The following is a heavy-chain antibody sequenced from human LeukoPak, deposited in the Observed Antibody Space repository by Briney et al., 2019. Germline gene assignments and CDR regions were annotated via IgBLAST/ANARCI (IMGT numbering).Heavy chain of an antibody. Sequence: SETLSLTCTVSGGSTSNSFWSWIRQPAGKGLEWIGRIYTDGSTNSNPSLRSRLTMSLDTSKNQFTLKLTSVTAADTAVYFCARVPSGCGSTCAIDYWGQGTLVTVSS. V-gene: IGHV4-4*07. CDR1: GGSTSNSF. CDR3: ARVPSGCGSTCAIDY. CDR2: IYTDGST. D-gene: IGHD2-2*01. J-gene: IGHJ4*02.